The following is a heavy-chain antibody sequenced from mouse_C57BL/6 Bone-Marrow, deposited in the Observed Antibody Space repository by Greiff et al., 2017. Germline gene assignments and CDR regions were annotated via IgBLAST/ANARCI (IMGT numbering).Heavy chain of an antibody. D-gene: IGHD3-3*01. J-gene: IGHJ2*01. CDR3: ARQGDPRNYMDY. CDR1: GFTFSDSG. V-gene: IGHV5-17*01. Sequence: EVQLQESGGGLVKPGGSLKLSCAASGFTFSDSGMHWVRQAPEKGLEWVAYISSGSSTIYYADTVKGRCTISRDNAKNTLFLQMTSLRSEDTAMYYCARQGDPRNYMDYWGQGTTLTVAS. CDR2: ISSGSSTI.